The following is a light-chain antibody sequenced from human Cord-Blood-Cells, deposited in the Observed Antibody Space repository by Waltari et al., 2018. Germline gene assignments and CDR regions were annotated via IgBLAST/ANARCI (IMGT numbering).Light chain of an antibody. J-gene: IGKJ4*01. CDR2: AAS. V-gene: IGKV1-39*01. CDR3: QQSYSTPLT. Sequence: DRVTITCRASQSISSYLNWYQQKPGKAPKLLIYAASSLQSGVPSRFSGSGSGTEFTLTISSLQPEDFATYYCQQSYSTPLTFGGGTKVEIK. CDR1: QSISSY.